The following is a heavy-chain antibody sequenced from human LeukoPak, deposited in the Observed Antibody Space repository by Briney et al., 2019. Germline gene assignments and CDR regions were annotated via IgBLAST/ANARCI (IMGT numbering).Heavy chain of an antibody. J-gene: IGHJ3*02. Sequence: GGSLRLSCAASGFTFSSYDMHWVRQATGKGLEWVSAIGTAGDTYYPGSVKGRFTISRENAKNSLYLQMNSLRAGDTAVYYCAREVNNDYGDYELFRGAFDIWGQGTMVTVSS. V-gene: IGHV3-13*01. CDR1: GFTFSSYD. CDR2: IGTAGDT. D-gene: IGHD4-17*01. CDR3: AREVNNDYGDYELFRGAFDI.